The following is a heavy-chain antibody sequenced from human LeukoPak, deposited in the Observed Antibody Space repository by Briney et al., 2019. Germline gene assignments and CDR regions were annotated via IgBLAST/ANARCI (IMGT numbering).Heavy chain of an antibody. Sequence: GGPLRLSCAASGFTFNSYSMNWVRQAPGKGLEWVSSISGSNSYIYYADSMKGRFTISRDNAKNSLYLQMNSLRAEDTAVYYCAELGITMIGGVWGKGTTVTISS. CDR1: GFTFNSYS. CDR2: ISGSNSYI. V-gene: IGHV3-21*01. J-gene: IGHJ6*04. D-gene: IGHD3-10*02. CDR3: AELGITMIGGV.